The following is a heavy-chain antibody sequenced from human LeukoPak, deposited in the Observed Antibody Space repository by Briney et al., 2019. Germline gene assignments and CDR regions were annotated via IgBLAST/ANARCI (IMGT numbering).Heavy chain of an antibody. CDR1: GFTFSSHN. CDR3: AGYGSGSF. Sequence: GGSLRLSCAASGFTFSSHNMNWVRQAPGKGLEWVSYISSSSSTIYYADSVKGRFTISRDNAKNSPYLQMNSLRAEDTAVYYCAGYGSGSFWGQGTLVTVSS. CDR2: ISSSSSTI. D-gene: IGHD3-10*01. V-gene: IGHV3-48*04. J-gene: IGHJ4*02.